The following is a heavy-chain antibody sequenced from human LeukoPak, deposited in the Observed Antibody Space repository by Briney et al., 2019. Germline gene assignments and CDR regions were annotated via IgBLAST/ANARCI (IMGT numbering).Heavy chain of an antibody. D-gene: IGHD3-10*01. CDR3: AKEMGHSPHSSGTYWSDGGVGLDY. CDR1: RFTFSHYA. CDR2: LSGSGGSP. J-gene: IGHJ4*02. V-gene: IGHV3-23*01. Sequence: GGSLRLSCAASRFTFSHYAMSGVRPAPGKGLEGVSALSGSGGSPYYADSVKGRFTISRDNSKNTLYLQMNSLGAEDTAVYYCAKEMGHSPHSSGTYWSDGGVGLDYWGQGTLVTVSS.